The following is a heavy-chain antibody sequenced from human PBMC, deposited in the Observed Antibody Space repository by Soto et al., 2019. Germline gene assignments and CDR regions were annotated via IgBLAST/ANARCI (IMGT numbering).Heavy chain of an antibody. V-gene: IGHV4-34*01. CDR3: ARGIAAAGTGLYYYGMDV. CDR2: INHSGST. CDR1: VGSFSGYY. Sequence: SETLSLTCAVYVGSFSGYYWSWIRQPPGKGLEWIGEINHSGSTNHNPSLKSRVTISVDTSKNQFSLKLSSVTAADTAVYYCARGIAAAGTGLYYYGMDVWGQGTTVTVSS. D-gene: IGHD6-13*01. J-gene: IGHJ6*02.